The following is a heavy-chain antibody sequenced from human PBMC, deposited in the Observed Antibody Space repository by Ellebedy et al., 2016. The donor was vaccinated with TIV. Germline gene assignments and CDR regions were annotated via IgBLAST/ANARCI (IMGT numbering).Heavy chain of an antibody. Sequence: GESLKISCVGSGFTFSSYAMSWVRQAPGKGLEWVSTIGGSGDEIHYADSVKGRFTISRDNFKNTLCLQMNSLRAEDTAVYFCAKVIPYYGSGSYHSYYFDYWGQGTLVTVSS. J-gene: IGHJ4*02. CDR2: IGGSGDEI. CDR1: GFTFSSYA. V-gene: IGHV3-23*01. CDR3: AKVIPYYGSGSYHSYYFDY. D-gene: IGHD3-10*01.